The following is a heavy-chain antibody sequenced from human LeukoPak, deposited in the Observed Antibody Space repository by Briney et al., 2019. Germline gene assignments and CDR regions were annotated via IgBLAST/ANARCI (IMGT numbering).Heavy chain of an antibody. D-gene: IGHD3-22*01. V-gene: IGHV3-30-3*01. CDR1: GFTFSSYA. CDR3: ARGRGIYYDRLLDHFDY. J-gene: IGHJ4*02. CDR2: ISYDGSNK. Sequence: GGSLRLSCAAFGFTFSSYAMHWVRQAPGKGLEWVAVISYDGSNKYYAGSVKGRFTISRDNSKNTLYLQMNSLRAEDTAVYYCARGRGIYYDRLLDHFDYWGQGTLVTASS.